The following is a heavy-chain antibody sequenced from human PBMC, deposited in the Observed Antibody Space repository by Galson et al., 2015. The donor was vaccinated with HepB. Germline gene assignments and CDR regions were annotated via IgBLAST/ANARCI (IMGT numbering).Heavy chain of an antibody. D-gene: IGHD2-21*01. Sequence: SLRLSCAASGFTFSSYAMSWVRQAPGKGLEWVSAISGSGGSTYYADSVKGRFTISRDNSKNTLYLQMNSLRAEDTAVYYCARSLETAYCGGDCYFKPFDYWGQGTLVTVSS. CDR1: GFTFSSYA. CDR2: ISGSGGST. V-gene: IGHV3-23*01. J-gene: IGHJ4*02. CDR3: ARSLETAYCGGDCYFKPFDY.